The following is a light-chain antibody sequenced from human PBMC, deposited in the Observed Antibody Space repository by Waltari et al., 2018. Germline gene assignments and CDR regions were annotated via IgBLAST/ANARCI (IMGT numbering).Light chain of an antibody. CDR3: QHYVMLPVT. J-gene: IGKJ1*01. CDR1: QSVSRA. CDR2: GIF. V-gene: IGKV3-20*01. Sequence: EIVLTQSPGTLSLSPGERATLSCRTSQSVSRALAWYQQKPGQAPRLLIYGIFNRATGIPDRFSGSGSGTDFSLTISRLEPEDFAVHYCQHYVMLPVTFGQGTRVEVK.